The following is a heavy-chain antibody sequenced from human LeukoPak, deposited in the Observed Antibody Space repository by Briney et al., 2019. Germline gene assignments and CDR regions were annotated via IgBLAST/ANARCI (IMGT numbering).Heavy chain of an antibody. V-gene: IGHV1-18*01. J-gene: IGHJ4*02. CDR1: GYTFTTYG. CDR2: ISAYNGNT. D-gene: IGHD4-11*01. CDR3: ARDALNNNYNKFFDY. Sequence: ASVKVSCEASGYTFTTYGISWVRQAPRQGLEWMGWISAYNGNTKYAQRLQGRVTMTTDTSTSTAYMELRSLRSDDTAVYYCARDALNNNYNKFFDYWGQGTLVTVSS.